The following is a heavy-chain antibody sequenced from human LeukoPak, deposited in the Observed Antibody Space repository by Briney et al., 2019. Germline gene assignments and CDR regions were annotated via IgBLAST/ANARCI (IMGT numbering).Heavy chain of an antibody. CDR2: IWYDGSNK. V-gene: IGHV3-33*06. CDR1: GFTFSSYG. CDR3: AKGVEMATILYFQH. Sequence: GRSLRLSCAASGFTFSSYGMHWVRQAPGKGLEWVAVIWYDGSNKYYADSVKGRFTISRDNSKNTLYLQMNSLRAEGTAVYYCAKGVEMATILYFQHWGQGTLVTVSS. J-gene: IGHJ1*01. D-gene: IGHD5-24*01.